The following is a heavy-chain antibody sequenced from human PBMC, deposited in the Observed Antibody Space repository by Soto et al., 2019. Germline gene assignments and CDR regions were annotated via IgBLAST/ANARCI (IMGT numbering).Heavy chain of an antibody. CDR1: GYTFTGYY. CDR3: ASYTARTNLEYYYYYMDV. J-gene: IGHJ6*03. V-gene: IGHV1-69*02. CDR2: IIPILGIA. Sequence: SVKVSCKASGYTFTGYYMHWVRQAPGQGLEWMGRIIPILGIANYAQKFQGRVTITADKSTSTAYMELSSLRSEDTAVYYCASYTARTNLEYYYYYMDVWGKGTTVTVSS. D-gene: IGHD5-18*01.